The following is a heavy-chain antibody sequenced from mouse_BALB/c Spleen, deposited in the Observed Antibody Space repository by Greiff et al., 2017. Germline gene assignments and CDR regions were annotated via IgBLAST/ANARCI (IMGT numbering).Heavy chain of an antibody. CDR1: GYAFTNYL. D-gene: IGHD1-1*01. CDR3: ARRRYYGCMDY. J-gene: IGHJ4*01. CDR2: TNPGSGGT. Sequence: VQLQQSGAELVRPGTSVKVSCKASGYAFTNYLIEWVKQRPGQGLEWIGVTNPGSGGTNYNEKFKGKATLTADKSSSTAYMQLSSLTSDDSAVYFCARRRYYGCMDYWGQGTSVTVSS. V-gene: IGHV1-54*01.